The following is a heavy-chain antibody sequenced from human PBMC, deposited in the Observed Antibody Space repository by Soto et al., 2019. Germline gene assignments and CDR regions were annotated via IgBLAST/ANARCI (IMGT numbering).Heavy chain of an antibody. CDR3: AKSRGGTANGLDV. J-gene: IGHJ6*02. Sequence: DVQLVESGGDLVQPGRSLRLSCAASGFSFGDYAMHWVRQAPGKGLEWVSGISWKSASIGYADSVKGRFTISRDNAKNPLYLQMNSLGAEDTALYHCAKSRGGTANGLDVWGQGTTVTVSS. V-gene: IGHV3-9*01. D-gene: IGHD2-15*01. CDR2: ISWKSASI. CDR1: GFSFGDYA.